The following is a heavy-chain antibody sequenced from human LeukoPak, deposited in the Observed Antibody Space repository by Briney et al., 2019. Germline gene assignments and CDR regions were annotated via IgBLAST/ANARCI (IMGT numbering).Heavy chain of an antibody. CDR1: RGSISQGGYS. CDR3: ARNLAAASHWYFDL. J-gene: IGHJ2*01. CDR2: IYHSGTT. D-gene: IGHD6-25*01. V-gene: IGHV4-30-2*01. Sequence: SETLSLTCAVSRGSISQGGYSWSWIRQPPGGGLEWIGSIYHSGTTYDNPSLKSRVTISIDWPKNHFSMNLTSVTATDTAVYFCARNLAAASHWYFDLWGRGIPVTVSS.